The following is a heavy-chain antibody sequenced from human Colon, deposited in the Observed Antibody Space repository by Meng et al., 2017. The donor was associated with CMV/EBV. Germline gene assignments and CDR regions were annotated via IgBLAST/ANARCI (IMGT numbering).Heavy chain of an antibody. CDR2: INPKSGDT. J-gene: IGHJ6*02. CDR1: KYTFTDYY. V-gene: IGHV1-2*02. D-gene: IGHD2-2*01. Sequence: ASVKVSCKASKYTFTDYYIHWVRQAPGQGLEWMGWINPKSGDTKYAQKFQGRVTMTRDTSITTAYMELSSLISDDTAVYYCARTLARSWGSTSATINSGVGNYYGMDVWGQGTTVTVSS. CDR3: ARTLARSWGSTSATINSGVGNYYGMDV.